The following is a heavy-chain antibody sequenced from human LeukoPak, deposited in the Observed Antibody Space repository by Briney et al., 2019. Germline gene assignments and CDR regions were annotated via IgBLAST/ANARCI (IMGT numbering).Heavy chain of an antibody. CDR3: ARESHTPHYYGSGSSPVDY. CDR2: INQSGST. CDR1: GGSFSGYY. Sequence: SETLSLTCAVYGGSFSGYYWSWIRQPPGKGLEWIGEINQSGSTNYNPSLKSRVTISVDTSKNQFSLKLSSVTAADTAVYYCARESHTPHYYGSGSSPVDYWGQGTLVTVSS. D-gene: IGHD3-10*01. J-gene: IGHJ4*02. V-gene: IGHV4-34*01.